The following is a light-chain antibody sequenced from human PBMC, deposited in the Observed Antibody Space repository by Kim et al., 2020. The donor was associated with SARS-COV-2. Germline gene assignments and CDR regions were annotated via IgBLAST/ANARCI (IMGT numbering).Light chain of an antibody. CDR3: QQYNSYS. V-gene: IGKV1-5*03. CDR1: QSISSW. J-gene: IGKJ2*01. CDR2: KAA. Sequence: LDADQGHRVPITCRASQSISSWLAWYQQKPGKAPKLLIYKAASLESGVPSRFSGSGSGTEFTLTISSLQPDDFATYYCQQYNSYSFGQGTKLEIK.